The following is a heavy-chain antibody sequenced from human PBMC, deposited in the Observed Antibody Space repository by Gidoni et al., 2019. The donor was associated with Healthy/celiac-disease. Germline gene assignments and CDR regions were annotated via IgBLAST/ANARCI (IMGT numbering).Heavy chain of an antibody. V-gene: IGHV1-69*06. Sequence: QVQLVQSGAEVKKPGSSVKVSCKASEGTFSSYAISWVRQAPGQGLEWMGGIIHIFGTANYAQKFQGRVTITADKSTSTAYMELSSLRSEDTAVYYCARVTDYDFWSGYTPSGMDVWGKGTTVTVSS. CDR3: ARVTDYDFWSGYTPSGMDV. D-gene: IGHD3-3*01. J-gene: IGHJ6*04. CDR1: EGTFSSYA. CDR2: IIHIFGTA.